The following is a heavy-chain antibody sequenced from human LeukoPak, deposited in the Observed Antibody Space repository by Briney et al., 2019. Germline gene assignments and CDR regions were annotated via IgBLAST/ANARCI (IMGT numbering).Heavy chain of an antibody. CDR2: INHSGST. V-gene: IGHV4-34*01. CDR3: ARGGYTYYFDY. CDR1: GGSFSGYY. D-gene: IGHD5-18*01. J-gene: IGHJ4*02. Sequence: PSETLSLTSAVYGGSFSGYYWSWIRQPPGKGLEWIGEINHSGSTNYNPSLKSRVTISVDTSKNQFSLKLSSVTAADTAVYYCARGGYTYYFDYWGQGTLVTVSS.